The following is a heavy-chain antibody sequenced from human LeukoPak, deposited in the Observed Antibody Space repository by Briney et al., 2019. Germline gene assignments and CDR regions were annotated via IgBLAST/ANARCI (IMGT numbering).Heavy chain of an antibody. V-gene: IGHV3-74*01. CDR2: INSDGSST. D-gene: IGHD1-26*01. J-gene: IGHJ5*02. CDR3: VRMSWELGDGGVT. CDR1: GFTFSSYW. Sequence: GGSLRLSCAASGFTFSSYWMHLVRQAPGKGLVWISRINSDGSSTTYADSVKGRFTISRDNAKNTLSLQMNSLRAEDTGVYYCVRMSWELGDGGVTWGQGTLVTVSS.